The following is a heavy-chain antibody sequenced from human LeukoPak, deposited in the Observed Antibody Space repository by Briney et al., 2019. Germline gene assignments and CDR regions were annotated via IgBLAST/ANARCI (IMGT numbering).Heavy chain of an antibody. CDR1: GGSISSSNW. V-gene: IGHV4-4*02. D-gene: IGHD6-19*01. J-gene: IGHJ4*02. CDR2: IHHSGST. CDR3: ARWYYSGWAFDY. Sequence: PSGTLSLTCAVSGGSISSSNWWSWVRQPPGKRLGWIGEIHHSGSTKYNPSLKSRVAISVDTSKNQFSLKLSSVTAADTAVYYCARWYYSGWAFDYWGQGTLVTVSS.